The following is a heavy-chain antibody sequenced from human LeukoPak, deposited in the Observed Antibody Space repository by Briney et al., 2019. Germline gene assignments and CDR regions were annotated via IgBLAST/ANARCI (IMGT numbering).Heavy chain of an antibody. D-gene: IGHD4-17*01. J-gene: IGHJ5*01. CDR1: GFTFSSYW. CDR3: ARNGFVWASGIDYGWFDS. V-gene: IGHV3-7*05. Sequence: PGGSLRLSCAASGFTFSSYWMSWVRQAPGKGLEWVANIEQDGSDKSYVDSARGRFTVARDTAKNLLYLQMNSLRVEDTAVYYCARNGFVWASGIDYGWFDSWGQGTLVTVSS. CDR2: IEQDGSDK.